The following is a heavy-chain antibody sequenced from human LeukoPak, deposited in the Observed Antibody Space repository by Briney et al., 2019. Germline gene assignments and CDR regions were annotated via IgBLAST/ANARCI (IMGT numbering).Heavy chain of an antibody. CDR2: INPNSGGT. Sequence: GASVKVSCKASGYTFTGYYMHWVRQAPGQGLEWMGWINPNSGGTNYALKFQGRVTMTRDTSISTAYMELSRLRSDDTAVYYCARGWSGSYYSHYYYYMDVWGKGTTVTVSS. CDR3: ARGWSGSYYSHYYYYMDV. D-gene: IGHD1-26*01. J-gene: IGHJ6*03. V-gene: IGHV1-2*02. CDR1: GYTFTGYY.